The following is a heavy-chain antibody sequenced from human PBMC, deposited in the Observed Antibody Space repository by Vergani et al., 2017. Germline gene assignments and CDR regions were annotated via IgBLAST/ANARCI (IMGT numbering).Heavy chain of an antibody. J-gene: IGHJ4*02. CDR1: GYTFTSNG. D-gene: IGHD4-11*01. CDR2: ISAYNGNT. Sequence: QVQLVQSGAEVKKPGASVKVSCKASGYTFTSNGISWVRQAPGQGLEWMGWISAYNGNTNYAQKLQGRVTMTTDTSTSTAYMELRSLRSDDTAVYYCARTLHPKETTTPTFDYWGQGTLVTVSS. CDR3: ARTLHPKETTTPTFDY. V-gene: IGHV1-18*01.